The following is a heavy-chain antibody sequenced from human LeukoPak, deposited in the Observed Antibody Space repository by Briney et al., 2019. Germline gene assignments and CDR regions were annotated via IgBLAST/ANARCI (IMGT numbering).Heavy chain of an antibody. CDR2: IYYSGST. J-gene: IGHJ4*02. V-gene: IGHV4-59*01. CDR3: ARAYSGSYYLSYYVDY. D-gene: IGHD1-26*01. Sequence: SETLSLTCTVSGGSISSYYWSWIRQPPGKGLEWIGYIYYSGSTNYNPSLKSRVTISVDTSKNQFSLKLSSVTAADTAVYYCARAYSGSYYLSYYVDYWGQGTLVTVSS. CDR1: GGSISSYY.